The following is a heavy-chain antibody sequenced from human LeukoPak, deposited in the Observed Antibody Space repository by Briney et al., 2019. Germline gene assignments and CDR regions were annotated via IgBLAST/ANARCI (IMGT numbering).Heavy chain of an antibody. V-gene: IGHV1-69*05. CDR3: ARGSSSSFSLDYMDV. J-gene: IGHJ6*03. CDR1: GGTFSSYA. CDR2: IIPIFGTA. Sequence: ASVKVSCKAPGGTFSSYAISWVRQAPGQGLEWMGGIIPIFGTANYAQKFQGRVTITTDESTSTAYMELSSLRSEDTAVYYCARGSSSSFSLDYMDVWGKGTTVTVSS. D-gene: IGHD6-6*01.